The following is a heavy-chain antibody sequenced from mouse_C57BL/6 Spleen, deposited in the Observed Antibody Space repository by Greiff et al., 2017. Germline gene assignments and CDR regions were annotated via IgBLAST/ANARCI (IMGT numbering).Heavy chain of an antibody. Sequence: QVQLKQPGAELVKPGASVKLSCKASGYTFTSYWMQWVKQRPGQGLEWIGEIDPSDSYTNYNQKFKGKATLTVDTSSSTAYMQLSSLTSEDSAVYYCARNNYGDWYFDVWGTGTTVTVSS. J-gene: IGHJ1*03. V-gene: IGHV1-50*01. D-gene: IGHD1-1*02. CDR3: ARNNYGDWYFDV. CDR2: IDPSDSYT. CDR1: GYTFTSYW.